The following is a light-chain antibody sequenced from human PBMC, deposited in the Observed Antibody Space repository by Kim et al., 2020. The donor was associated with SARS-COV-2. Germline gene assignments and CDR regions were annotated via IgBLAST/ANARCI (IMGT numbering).Light chain of an antibody. CDR1: QSISRY. CDR3: QQRSNLPRT. J-gene: IGKJ2*01. CDR2: DSS. V-gene: IGKV3-11*01. Sequence: EIVLTQSPATLSLSPGERATLSCRASQSISRYLAWYQHKTGQAPRLLIYDSSNRATGIPARFSGSGSGTDFTLTISSLEPEDFAIYYCQQRSNLPRTFGQGTKLEI.